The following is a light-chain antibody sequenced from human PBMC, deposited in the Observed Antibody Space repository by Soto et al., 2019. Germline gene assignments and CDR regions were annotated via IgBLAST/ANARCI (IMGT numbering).Light chain of an antibody. CDR2: GAS. J-gene: IGKJ5*01. CDR1: QSVSSN. CDR3: QQSYSTSIT. V-gene: IGKV3D-15*01. Sequence: EIVLTQSPASLSVSPGERATLSCRASQSVSSNLAWYQQKPGQAPRLLIYGASNRATGVPDRFSGSGSGTDFTLTINSLQPEDFATYYCQQSYSTSITFGQGTRLEIK.